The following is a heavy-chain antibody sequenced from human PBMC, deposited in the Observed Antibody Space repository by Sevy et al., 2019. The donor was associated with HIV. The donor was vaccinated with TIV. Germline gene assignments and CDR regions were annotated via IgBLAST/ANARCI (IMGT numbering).Heavy chain of an antibody. V-gene: IGHV1-18*01. Sequence: ASVKVSCKASGYTFTSYGISWVRQAPGQGLEWMGWISAYNGNTNYAQKLQGRVTMTTDTSTSTAYMELRSLRSDDTAVYYSARDIVVVENYYYYYMDVWGKGTTVTVSS. CDR3: ARDIVVVENYYYYYMDV. J-gene: IGHJ6*03. CDR2: ISAYNGNT. CDR1: GYTFTSYG. D-gene: IGHD2-15*01.